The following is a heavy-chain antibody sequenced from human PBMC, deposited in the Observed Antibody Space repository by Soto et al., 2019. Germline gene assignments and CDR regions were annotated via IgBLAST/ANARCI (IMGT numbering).Heavy chain of an antibody. Sequence: GGSLRLSCAASGFTFSHYWMYWVRQAPGKGLVWVSRINSDGSSTSYADSVKGRFTISRDNAKNTLHLQMNSLGAEDTAVYYCVRDQSDSLIGYYYMDVWGKGTTVTVSS. CDR3: VRDQSDSLIGYYYMDV. J-gene: IGHJ6*03. V-gene: IGHV3-74*01. CDR1: GFTFSHYW. D-gene: IGHD2-21*02. CDR2: INSDGSST.